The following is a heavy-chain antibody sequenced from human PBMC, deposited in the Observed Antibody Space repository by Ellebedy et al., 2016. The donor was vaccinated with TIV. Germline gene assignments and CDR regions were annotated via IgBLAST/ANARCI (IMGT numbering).Heavy chain of an antibody. V-gene: IGHV1-2*02. CDR2: INPNSGGT. CDR1: GYTFTSYG. D-gene: IGHD2-15*01. J-gene: IGHJ6*02. CDR3: ARGLVVVAATRRYYYGMDV. Sequence: ASVKVSCKASGYTFTSYGISWVRQAPGQGLEWMGGINPNSGGTNYAQKFQGRVTMTRDTSISTAYMELSRLRSDDTAVYYCARGLVVVAATRRYYYGMDVWGQGTTVTVSS.